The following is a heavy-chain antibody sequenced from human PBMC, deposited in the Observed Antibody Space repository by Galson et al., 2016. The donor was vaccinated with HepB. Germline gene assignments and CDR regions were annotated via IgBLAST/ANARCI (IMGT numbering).Heavy chain of an antibody. CDR2: ISAYNGDI. V-gene: IGHV1-18*01. D-gene: IGHD6-19*01. CDR1: GYRFTTYG. J-gene: IGHJ4*02. Sequence: SVKVSCKASGYRFTTYGITWVRQAPGQGLQWMGWISAYNGDIRYAERLQGRVTMTTDTSTSTTYMELRSLRSDDTAVYYCARSSSGWFASDYWGQGTLITVSS. CDR3: ARSSSGWFASDY.